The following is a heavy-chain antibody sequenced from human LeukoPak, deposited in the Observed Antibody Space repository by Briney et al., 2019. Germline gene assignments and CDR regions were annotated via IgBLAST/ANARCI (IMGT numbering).Heavy chain of an antibody. V-gene: IGHV4-59*08. CDR2: IYYSGST. D-gene: IGHD3-10*01. Sequence: PSETLSLTCTVSGGSISSYYWSWIRQPPGKGLEWIGYIYYSGSTNYNPSLKSRVTISVDTSKNQFSLKLSSVTAADTAVYYCARHGRGLTRYYYYYGMDVWGQGTTVTVSS. CDR3: ARHGRGLTRYYYYYGMDV. CDR1: GGSISSYY. J-gene: IGHJ6*02.